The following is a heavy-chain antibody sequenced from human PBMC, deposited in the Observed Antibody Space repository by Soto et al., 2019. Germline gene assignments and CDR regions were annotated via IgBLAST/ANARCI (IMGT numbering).Heavy chain of an antibody. J-gene: IGHJ5*02. CDR3: ARAIVGPTTTGWLDP. CDR2: IIPIFGTA. V-gene: IGHV1-69*13. CDR1: GGTFSRYA. Sequence: SVKVSCKASGGTFSRYAISWVRQAPGQGLEWMGGIIPIFGTANYAQKFQGRVTITADESTSTAYMELSSLRFEDTAVYYCARAIVGPTTTGWLDPQGQRPLVTVSS. D-gene: IGHD1-26*01.